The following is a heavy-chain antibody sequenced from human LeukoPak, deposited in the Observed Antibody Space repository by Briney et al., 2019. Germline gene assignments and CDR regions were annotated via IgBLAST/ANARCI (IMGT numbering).Heavy chain of an antibody. Sequence: PGGSLRLSCAASGFTFSTYWMTWVRQAPGKGLEWVSAISGSGGSTYYADSVKGRFTISRDNSKNTLYLQMNSLRAEDTAVYYCAKESAVAGRNWGIDYWGQGPLVTVS. CDR3: AKESAVAGRNWGIDY. CDR1: GFTFSTYW. CDR2: ISGSGGST. D-gene: IGHD6-19*01. V-gene: IGHV3-23*01. J-gene: IGHJ4*02.